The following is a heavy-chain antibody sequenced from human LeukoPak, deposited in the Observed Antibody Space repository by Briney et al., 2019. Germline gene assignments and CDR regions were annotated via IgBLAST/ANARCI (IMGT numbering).Heavy chain of an antibody. CDR2: INYSGTT. J-gene: IGHJ4*02. D-gene: IGHD6-13*01. CDR1: DGSISSYY. V-gene: IGHV4-59*01. Sequence: SETLSLTCTVPDGSISSYYWSWIRQPPGKGLEWIGYINYSGTTNYNPSLKSRVTISVDTSKNQFSLKLSSVTAADRAVYYCARVRAAAGTGFFDYWGQGTLVTVSS. CDR3: ARVRAAAGTGFFDY.